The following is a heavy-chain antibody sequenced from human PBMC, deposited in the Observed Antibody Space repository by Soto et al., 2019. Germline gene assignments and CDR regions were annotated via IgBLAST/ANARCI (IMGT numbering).Heavy chain of an antibody. Sequence: PGCSVRLSGAAAGCIYSGDAMHWVRQTPGKGLEWVAVISYDGSNKYYADSVKGRFTISRDNSKNTLYLQMNSLRAEDTAVYYCPRARGTLEALDYRGQGTPVTVSS. V-gene: IGHV3-30-3*01. D-gene: IGHD3-10*01. CDR3: PRARGTLEALDY. CDR2: ISYDGSNK. J-gene: IGHJ4*02. CDR1: GCIYSGDA.